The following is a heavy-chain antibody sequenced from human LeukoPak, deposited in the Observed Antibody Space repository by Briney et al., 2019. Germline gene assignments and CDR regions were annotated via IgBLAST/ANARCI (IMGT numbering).Heavy chain of an antibody. CDR2: ITPLFGTA. CDR1: GGTFSKYT. Sequence: ASVKVSCKASGGTFSKYTISWLRQRPGQGLEWMGGITPLFGTANYAQKFQGRVTITADESASTAYMELSSLRSEDTAVYYCAREGYYYDSSGIDYWGQGTLVTVSS. V-gene: IGHV1-69*01. CDR3: AREGYYYDSSGIDY. D-gene: IGHD3-22*01. J-gene: IGHJ4*02.